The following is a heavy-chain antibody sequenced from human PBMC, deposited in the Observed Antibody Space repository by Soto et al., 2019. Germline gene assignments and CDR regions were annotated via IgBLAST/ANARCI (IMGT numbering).Heavy chain of an antibody. D-gene: IGHD3-10*01. V-gene: IGHV3-30*18. CDR2: ILYDGSDK. J-gene: IGHJ4*02. CDR1: GSTFSSYG. CDR3: AKAGGGFGDFVHH. Sequence: LRLCCAASGSTFSSYGMHWVRPAPGKGLEWVTGILYDGSDKYYADSGKGRFTISRENSKNTLYLQMNSLRTEDSAVYYCAKAGGGFGDFVHHWGQGTPVTVSS.